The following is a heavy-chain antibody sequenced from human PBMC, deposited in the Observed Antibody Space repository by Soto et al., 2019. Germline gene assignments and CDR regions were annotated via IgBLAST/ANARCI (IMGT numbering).Heavy chain of an antibody. D-gene: IGHD4-17*01. J-gene: IGHJ4*02. CDR1: GFTFSSYW. CDR2: IKSDGSDT. V-gene: IGHV3-74*01. Sequence: EVQLVESGGGLVQPGGSLRLSCAASGFTFSSYWMHWVRQAPGKGLVWVSRIKSDGSDTSYADSVKGRFTISRDNAKNPLYLQMSSLRAEDTAVYYCVRVAYGDLGGWGQGNLVTVSS. CDR3: VRVAYGDLGG.